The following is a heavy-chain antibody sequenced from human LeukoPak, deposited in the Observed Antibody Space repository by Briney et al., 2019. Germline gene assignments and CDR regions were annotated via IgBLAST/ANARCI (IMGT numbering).Heavy chain of an antibody. CDR1: GYTFINYG. D-gene: IGHD3-10*01. J-gene: IGHJ4*02. CDR2: ISAYNGNT. CDR3: ARDQLLWFEKTQSDY. V-gene: IGHV1-18*01. Sequence: GASVKVSCKASGYTFINYGITWVRQAPGQGLEWMGWISAYNGNTNYAQKLQGRVTMTTDTSTSTAYMELRSLRSDDTAVYDSARDQLLWFEKTQSDYWGQGTLVTVSS.